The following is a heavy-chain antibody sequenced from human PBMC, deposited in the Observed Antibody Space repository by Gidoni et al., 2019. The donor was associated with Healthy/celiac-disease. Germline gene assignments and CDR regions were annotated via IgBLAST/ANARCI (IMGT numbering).Heavy chain of an antibody. V-gene: IGHV3-33*01. J-gene: IGHJ4*02. Sequence: QVQLVESGGGVVQPGRSLSLSCAASGFTFSSYGMHWVRQAPGKGLEWVAVIWYDGSNKYYADSVKGRFTISRDNSKNTLYLQMNSLRAEDTAVYYCARDDGGTVDYWGQGTLVTVSS. CDR1: GFTFSSYG. D-gene: IGHD2-15*01. CDR2: IWYDGSNK. CDR3: ARDDGGTVDY.